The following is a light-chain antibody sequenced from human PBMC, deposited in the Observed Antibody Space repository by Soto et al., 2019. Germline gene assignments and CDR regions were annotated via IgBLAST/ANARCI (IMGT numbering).Light chain of an antibody. Sequence: EIVMTQSPATLSVSPGERATLSCRASQSISSNLAWYQHKPGQAPRLLIYSASTRATGIPARFSGSGSGTEFTLTISSLQSEDFAVYYCQHYSYSPPAVFGPGTKVEIK. V-gene: IGKV3D-15*01. CDR1: QSISSN. CDR3: QHYSYSPPAV. J-gene: IGKJ3*01. CDR2: SAS.